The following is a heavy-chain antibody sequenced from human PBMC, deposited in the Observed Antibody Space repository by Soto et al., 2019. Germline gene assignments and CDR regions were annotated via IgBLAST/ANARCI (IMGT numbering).Heavy chain of an antibody. V-gene: IGHV3-11*05. CDR2: ISTSSSYT. Sequence: GGSLRRSCAGSGFTCSDYYMTWIRQAPWKWLEWVSYISTSSSYTNYAASVRGRFTISRDNAKNSLYLQMNSLRAEDTAVYYCAGDRNGWAQVVDHWGQGTLATVSS. CDR3: AGDRNGWAQVVDH. CDR1: GFTCSDYY. D-gene: IGHD6-19*01. J-gene: IGHJ4*02.